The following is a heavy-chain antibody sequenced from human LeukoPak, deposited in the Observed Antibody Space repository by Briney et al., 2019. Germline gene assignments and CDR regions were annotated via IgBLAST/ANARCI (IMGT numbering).Heavy chain of an antibody. CDR1: GGSISGYY. D-gene: IGHD1-14*01. Sequence: SETLSLTCTVSGGSISGYYWSWIRQPPGKGLEWVGYIYYSGHTNYNPSLKSRVTISVDTSKNQFSLRLISVTAADTAVYYCARGEGPGLDYWGQGTLVTVSS. CDR3: ARGEGPGLDY. CDR2: IYYSGHT. J-gene: IGHJ4*02. V-gene: IGHV4-59*01.